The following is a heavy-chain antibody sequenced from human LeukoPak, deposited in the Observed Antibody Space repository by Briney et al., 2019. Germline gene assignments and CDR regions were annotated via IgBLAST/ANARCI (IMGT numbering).Heavy chain of an antibody. J-gene: IGHJ4*02. CDR1: GYTFISYG. D-gene: IGHD3-16*01. CDR3: ARVVLGGYITNPFDY. V-gene: IGHV1-18*01. Sequence: ASVKVSCKASGYTFISYGISWVRQAPGQGLEWMGWISAYNGNTNYAQKLQGRVTMTTDTSTSTADMELRSLRSDDTAVYYCARVVLGGYITNPFDYWGQGSLVTVSS. CDR2: ISAYNGNT.